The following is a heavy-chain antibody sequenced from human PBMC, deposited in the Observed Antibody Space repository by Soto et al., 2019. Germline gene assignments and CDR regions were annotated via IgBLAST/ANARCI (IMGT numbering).Heavy chain of an antibody. CDR2: ISAYNGNT. CDR3: ARDRGYEDYYYYGMDV. Sequence: GASVKVSCEASGYAFERYGFTCVRQAPGQGLEWMGWISAYNGNTIYAQKFQGRFTISRDNSKNTLYLQMNSLRAEDTAVYYCARDRGYEDYYYYGMDVWGQGTTVTVSS. CDR1: GYAFERYG. V-gene: IGHV1-18*01. D-gene: IGHD5-12*01. J-gene: IGHJ6*02.